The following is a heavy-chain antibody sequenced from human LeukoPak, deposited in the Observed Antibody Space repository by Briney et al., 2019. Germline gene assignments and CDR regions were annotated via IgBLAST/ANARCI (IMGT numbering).Heavy chain of an antibody. V-gene: IGHV3-23*01. D-gene: IGHD6-19*01. Sequence: GGSLRLSCAASGFTFSSYAMTWVRQAPRKGLEWVSAISGSGGTTYYADSVKGRFTISRDNSKNMLYLQMNSLRAEDTAVYYCAKVPEYSSGWCNWFDPWGPGTLVTVSS. CDR3: AKVPEYSSGWCNWFDP. CDR1: GFTFSSYA. J-gene: IGHJ5*02. CDR2: ISGSGGTT.